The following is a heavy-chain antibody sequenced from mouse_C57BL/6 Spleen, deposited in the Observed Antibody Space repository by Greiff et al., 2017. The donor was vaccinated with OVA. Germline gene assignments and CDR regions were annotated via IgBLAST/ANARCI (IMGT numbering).Heavy chain of an antibody. CDR2: ISDGGSYT. CDR1: GFTFSSYA. J-gene: IGHJ1*03. Sequence: EVKLVESGGGLVKPGGSLKLSCAASGFTFSSYAMSWVRQTPEKRLEWVATISDGGSYTYYPDNVKGRFTISRDNAKNNLYLQMSHLKSEDTAMYYCARDRGDVNWYVDVWGTGTTVTVSS. V-gene: IGHV5-4*01. CDR3: ARDRGDVNWYVDV. D-gene: IGHD3-1*01.